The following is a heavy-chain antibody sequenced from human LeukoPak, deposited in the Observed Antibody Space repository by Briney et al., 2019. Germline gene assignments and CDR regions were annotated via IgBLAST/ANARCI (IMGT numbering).Heavy chain of an antibody. CDR2: ISLSTSSI. CDR1: GFTFSNYN. CDR3: ARVSRSGSLDMHFDI. J-gene: IGHJ3*02. D-gene: IGHD1-26*01. V-gene: IGHV3-48*01. Sequence: PGGSLRLSCAASGFTFSNYNMNWVRQAPGKGLEWVSYISLSTSSIYYADSVKGRFTISRDNAKNTLYLQTNSLRAEDTALYYCARVSRSGSLDMHFDIWGQGTMVTVSS.